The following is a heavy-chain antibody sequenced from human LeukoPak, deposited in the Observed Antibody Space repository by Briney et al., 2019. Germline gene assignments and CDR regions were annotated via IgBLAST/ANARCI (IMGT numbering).Heavy chain of an antibody. CDR2: IRHNSGGT. D-gene: IGHD3-16*01. J-gene: IGHJ3*02. V-gene: IGHV1-2*02. CDR1: GYTFGPYY. CDR3: ATWGLHFDI. Sequence: ASVKVSCKASGYTFGPYYKYWVGQAPGQGIEGMGWIRHNSGGTNYTQKFEGRDTITRDTSINTAYMDLSRLTSDDTAVYFCATWGLHFDIWGQGTMVIVAS.